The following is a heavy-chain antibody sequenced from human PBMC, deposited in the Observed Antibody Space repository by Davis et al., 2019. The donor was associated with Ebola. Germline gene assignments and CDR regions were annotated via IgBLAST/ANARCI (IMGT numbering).Heavy chain of an antibody. V-gene: IGHV1-18*04. CDR2: IDPHNGNT. CDR1: GYTFTNYG. CDR3: ARAQFPTTSDH. D-gene: IGHD1-1*01. J-gene: IGHJ4*02. Sequence: ASVKVSCKASGYTFTNYGITWVRQAPGQGLEWMGWIDPHNGNTNYAQNVQGRVIMTSDTSTSTAYMEVGSLRSDDTAVYYCARAQFPTTSDHWGQGTLVTVSS.